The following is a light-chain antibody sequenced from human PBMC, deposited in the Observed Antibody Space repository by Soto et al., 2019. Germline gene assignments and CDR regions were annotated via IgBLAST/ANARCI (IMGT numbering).Light chain of an antibody. V-gene: IGKV3-11*01. Sequence: EIVLTQSPATLSLSPGERATLSCRASQSVSTYLAWFQQKPGQAPRLLIYDASTRATGIPARFGGSGSGTDFTLTISMLEPEDFAIYYCQQRHSWVTFGQGTRLEIK. CDR3: QQRHSWVT. CDR2: DAS. J-gene: IGKJ5*01. CDR1: QSVSTY.